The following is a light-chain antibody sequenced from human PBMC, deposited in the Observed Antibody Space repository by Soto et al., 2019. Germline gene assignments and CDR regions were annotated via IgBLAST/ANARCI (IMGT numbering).Light chain of an antibody. CDR2: EVS. V-gene: IGLV2-14*01. CDR3: SSYTSSSFVV. Sequence: QSALTQPASVSGSPGQSITISCTGTSSDVGGYSYVSWYQQHPGKAPKLMIYEVSNRPSGVSNRFSGSKSGNTASLTISGLQAEDEADYYCSSYTSSSFVVFGGGTK. CDR1: SSDVGGYSY. J-gene: IGLJ2*01.